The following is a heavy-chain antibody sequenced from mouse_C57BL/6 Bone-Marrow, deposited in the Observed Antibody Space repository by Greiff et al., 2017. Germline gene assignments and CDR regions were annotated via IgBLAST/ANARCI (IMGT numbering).Heavy chain of an antibody. CDR3: ALSTVVDYCAMDY. CDR2: IDPSDSYT. J-gene: IGHJ4*01. D-gene: IGHD1-1*01. CDR1: GYTFTSYW. Sequence: QVQLQQPGAELVMPGASVKLSCKASGYTFTSYWMHWVKQRPGQGLEWIGEIDPSDSYTNYNQKFKGKSTLTVDKSSSTAYMQLSSLTSEDSAVYYCALSTVVDYCAMDYWGQGTSVTVSS. V-gene: IGHV1-69*01.